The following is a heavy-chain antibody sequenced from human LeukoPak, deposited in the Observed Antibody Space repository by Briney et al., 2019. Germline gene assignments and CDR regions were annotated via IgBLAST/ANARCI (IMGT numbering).Heavy chain of an antibody. CDR3: ARQSDPYYHYGLDF. V-gene: IGHV4-59*01. J-gene: IGHJ6*02. CDR1: GGSIKNYY. CDR2: VYFTGTT. Sequence: PSETLSLTCTLSGGSIKNYYWSWIRQPLGKGLEWIGYVYFTGTTNYNPSLRSRVTISVDTSKNQFSLTLNSVTAADTAVYHCARQSDPYYHYGLDFWGQGTTVIVSS.